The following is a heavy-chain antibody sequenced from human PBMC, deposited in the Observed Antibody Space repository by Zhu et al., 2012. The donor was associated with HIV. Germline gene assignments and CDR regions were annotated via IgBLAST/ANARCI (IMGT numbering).Heavy chain of an antibody. J-gene: IGHJ6*02. D-gene: IGHD5-12*01. Sequence: QVQLQQWGAGLVKPSGTLSLGCTISGGSFSAYYWSWIRQSPGGGLEWIGEINHTGNATYNPSLKSRVTISMDTSKNQFSLKLTSVAAADAAVYYCARHQATILRYGGSPRTDYKYFNMDVWGQGTTITVSS. V-gene: IGHV4-34*01. CDR1: GGSFSAYY. CDR2: INHTGNA. CDR3: ARHQATILRYGGSPRTDYKYFNMDV.